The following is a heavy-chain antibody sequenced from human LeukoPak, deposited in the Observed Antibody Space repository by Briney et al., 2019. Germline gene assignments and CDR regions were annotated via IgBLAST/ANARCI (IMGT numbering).Heavy chain of an antibody. CDR1: GDPMSTGYY. D-gene: IGHD6-19*01. J-gene: IGHJ4*02. CDR3: ARRIAVAGYYFDY. CDR2: IYHSGST. V-gene: IGHV4-38-2*02. Sequence: PSETLSLTCTVSGDPMSTGYYWGWIRQPPGKGLEWIGSIYHSGSTYYNPSLKSRVTISVDTSKNQFSLKLSSVTAADTAVYYCARRIAVAGYYFDYWGQGTLVTVSS.